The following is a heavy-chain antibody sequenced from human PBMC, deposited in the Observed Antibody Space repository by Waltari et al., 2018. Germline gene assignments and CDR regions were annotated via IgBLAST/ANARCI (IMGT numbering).Heavy chain of an antibody. D-gene: IGHD3-16*01. CDR2: IIPIFGTA. J-gene: IGHJ5*02. CDR1: GGTFSSYD. Sequence: QVQLVQSGAEVQKPGSLVKVSCQASGGTFSSYDISWVRQAPGQRIEWMGRIIPIFGTANYAQKFQGRVTITADKSTSTAYMELSSLRSEDTAVYYCARADGGGVEWFDPWGQGTLVTVSS. CDR3: ARADGGGVEWFDP. V-gene: IGHV1-69*08.